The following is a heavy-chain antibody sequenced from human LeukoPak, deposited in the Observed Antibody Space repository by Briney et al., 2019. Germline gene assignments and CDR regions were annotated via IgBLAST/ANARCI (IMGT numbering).Heavy chain of an antibody. V-gene: IGHV4-59*08. J-gene: IGHJ4*02. CDR3: AGQYTGYDAFDY. CDR1: GGSMSSYY. CDR2: IYYSGST. Sequence: SETLSLTCTVSGGSMSSYYWSWIRQPPGKGLEYIGYIYYSGSTNYNPSLKSRVTISVDTSKNQFSLKLSSVTAADTAVYYCAGQYTGYDAFDYWGQGTLVTVSS. D-gene: IGHD5-12*01.